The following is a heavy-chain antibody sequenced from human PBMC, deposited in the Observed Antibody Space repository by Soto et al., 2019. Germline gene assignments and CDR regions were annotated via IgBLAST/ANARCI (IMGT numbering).Heavy chain of an antibody. V-gene: IGHV4-39*01. CDR2: VYYRGRS. Sequence: SETLSLTCTVSGGPVSNSNYDWGWIRQSPGKGLEWIGSVYYRGRSYSKFSVKSRVTISVDTSKNQFSLNLNSVTASDTAVYFCVSQRTSVLTQAYFDYWGPGALVTVSS. J-gene: IGHJ4*02. CDR3: VSQRTSVLTQAYFDY. CDR1: GGPVSNSNYD. D-gene: IGHD2-8*01.